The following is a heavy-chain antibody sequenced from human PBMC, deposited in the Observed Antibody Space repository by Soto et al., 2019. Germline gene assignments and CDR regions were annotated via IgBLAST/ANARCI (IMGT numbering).Heavy chain of an antibody. J-gene: IGHJ6*02. Sequence: SETLSLTCTVSGGSISSYYWSWIRQPPGKGLEWIGYIYYSGSTNYNPSLKSRVTISVDTSKNQFSLKLSSVTAADTAVYYCARYDFGVYYYDSSGYYYDYYYYGMDVWGQGTTVTVSS. CDR1: GGSISSYY. CDR2: IYYSGST. D-gene: IGHD3-22*01. V-gene: IGHV4-59*01. CDR3: ARYDFGVYYYDSSGYYYDYYYYGMDV.